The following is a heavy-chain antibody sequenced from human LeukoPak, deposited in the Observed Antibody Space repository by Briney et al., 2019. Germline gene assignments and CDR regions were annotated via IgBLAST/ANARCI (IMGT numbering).Heavy chain of an antibody. CDR2: ISSSSDYT. D-gene: IGHD3-22*01. Sequence: PGGSLRLSCVASGFTFSDYYMSWIRQAPGKGLEWVSYISSSSDYTNYADSVRGRFTISRDNAKNSLYLQMNSLRAEDTAVYYCARPRYYDSSGYYFDIWGQGTMVTVSS. CDR1: GFTFSDYY. V-gene: IGHV3-11*03. J-gene: IGHJ3*02. CDR3: ARPRYYDSSGYYFDI.